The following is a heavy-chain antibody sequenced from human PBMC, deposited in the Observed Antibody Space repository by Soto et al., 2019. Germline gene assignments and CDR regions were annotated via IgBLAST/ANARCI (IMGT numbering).Heavy chain of an antibody. CDR3: AKDLRVEVLRFLEWLHQDYYYYGMDV. J-gene: IGHJ6*02. V-gene: IGHV3-23*01. Sequence: GWSLRLSCAASGFTFSSYAMSWVRQAPRKGLEWVSAISGSGGSTYYADSVKGRFTISRDNSKNTLYLQMNSLRAEDTAVYYCAKDLRVEVLRFLEWLHQDYYYYGMDVWGQGTTVTVSS. CDR1: GFTFSSYA. D-gene: IGHD3-3*01. CDR2: ISGSGGST.